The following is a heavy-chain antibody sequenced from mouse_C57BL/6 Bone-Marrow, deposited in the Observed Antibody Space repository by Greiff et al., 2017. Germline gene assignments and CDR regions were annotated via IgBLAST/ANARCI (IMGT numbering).Heavy chain of an antibody. D-gene: IGHD1-1*01. J-gene: IGHJ2*01. V-gene: IGHV1-50*01. CDR3: ARGYYYGSSY. CDR2: IDPSDSYT. Sequence: QVQLQQPGAELVKPGASVKLSCKASGYTFTSYWMQWVKQRPGQGLEWIGEIDPSDSYTNYNQKFKGKATLTVDTSSSTAYMQLSSLTSEDSAVYYCARGYYYGSSYWGQGTTLTVSS. CDR1: GYTFTSYW.